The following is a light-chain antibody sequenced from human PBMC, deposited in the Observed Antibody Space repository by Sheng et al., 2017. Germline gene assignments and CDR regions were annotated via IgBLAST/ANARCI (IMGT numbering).Light chain of an antibody. J-gene: IGKJ1*01. CDR2: DAS. CDR1: QTISTY. CDR3: HQRSKWPRT. Sequence: VLTQSPATLSLSPGDTATLSCRASQTISTYLAWYQQKPGQAPRLLIFDASNRASGIPARFSGSGYGTHFTLTITNLEPEDFAVYYCHQRSKWPRTFGQGTKVEIK. V-gene: IGKV3-11*01.